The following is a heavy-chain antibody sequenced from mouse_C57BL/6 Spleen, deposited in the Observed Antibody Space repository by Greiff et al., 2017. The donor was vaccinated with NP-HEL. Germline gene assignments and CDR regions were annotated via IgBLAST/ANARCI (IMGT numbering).Heavy chain of an antibody. CDR2: IDPENGDT. Sequence: EVQLQESGAELVRPGASVKLSCTASGFNIKDDYMHWVKQRPEQGLEWIGWIDPENGDTEYASKFQGKATITADTSSNTAYLQLSSLTSEDTAVYYCTTPEPAQATDWFAYWGQGTLVTVSA. CDR1: GFNIKDDY. J-gene: IGHJ3*01. V-gene: IGHV14-4*01. D-gene: IGHD3-2*02. CDR3: TTPEPAQATDWFAY.